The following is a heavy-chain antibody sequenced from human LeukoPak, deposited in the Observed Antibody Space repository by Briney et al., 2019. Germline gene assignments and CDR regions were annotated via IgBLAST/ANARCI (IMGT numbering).Heavy chain of an antibody. CDR1: GFTFSSYI. CDR2: ITSNGDTT. Sequence: GGSLRLSCSASGFTFSSYIMHWARQAPGKGLEYVSAITSNGDTTYYADSVKGRVTISRDNSKHTLYLQMSSLRAKDTAVYYCLKDDSYYYDSSGRDSWGQGTLVTVSS. J-gene: IGHJ4*02. D-gene: IGHD3-22*01. V-gene: IGHV3-64D*09. CDR3: LKDDSYYYDSSGRDS.